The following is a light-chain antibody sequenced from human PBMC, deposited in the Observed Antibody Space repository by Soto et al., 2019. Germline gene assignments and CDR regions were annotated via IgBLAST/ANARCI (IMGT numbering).Light chain of an antibody. CDR3: CSYAGNYFYV. Sequence: QSVLTQPRSGSGSPGQSVAISCTGTSSDVGGYNYVSWYQQHPGKAPKLMIYDVTKRPSGVPDRFSGSKSGNTASLTISGLQAEDEADYYCCSYAGNYFYVFGTGTKVTVL. CDR1: SSDVGGYNY. J-gene: IGLJ1*01. V-gene: IGLV2-11*01. CDR2: DVT.